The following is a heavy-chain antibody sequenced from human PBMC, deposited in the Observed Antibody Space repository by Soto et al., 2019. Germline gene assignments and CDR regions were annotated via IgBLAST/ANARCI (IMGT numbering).Heavy chain of an antibody. Sequence: EVQLLESGGGLVQPGGSLRLSCAASGFTFSSYAMSWVRQAPGKGLEWVSAISGSGGSTYYADSVKGRFTISRDNSKNTLYLQMNSLRAEDTAVYYCAKVNRGSGSGWYYFDYWGQGTLVTVSS. CDR3: AKVNRGSGSGWYYFDY. V-gene: IGHV3-23*01. D-gene: IGHD6-19*01. J-gene: IGHJ4*02. CDR2: ISGSGGST. CDR1: GFTFSSYA.